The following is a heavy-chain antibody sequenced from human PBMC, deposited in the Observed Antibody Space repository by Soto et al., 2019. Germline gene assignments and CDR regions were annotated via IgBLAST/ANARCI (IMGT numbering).Heavy chain of an antibody. CDR2: IYWNDDK. CDR1: GFPLSTSGVG. D-gene: IGHD6-19*01. CDR3: AHRPSGWYLFDY. Sequence: SGSTLVNPTQTLTLTCTFSGFPLSTSGVGVGWIRQPPGKALEWLALIYWNDDKRYSPSLKSRLTITKDTSKNQVVLTMTNMDPVDTATYYCAHRPSGWYLFDYWGQGTLVTVSS. J-gene: IGHJ4*02. V-gene: IGHV2-5*01.